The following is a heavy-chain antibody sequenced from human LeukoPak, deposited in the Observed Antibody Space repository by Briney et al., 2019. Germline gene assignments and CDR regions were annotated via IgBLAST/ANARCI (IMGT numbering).Heavy chain of an antibody. CDR3: ARDLGISSGRYLDY. CDR1: GFTFSSYA. V-gene: IGHV3-30-3*01. D-gene: IGHD6-19*01. CDR2: ISYDGSNK. Sequence: GGSLRLSCAASGFTFSSYAMHWVRQAPGKGLEWVAVISYDGSNKYYADSVKGRFTISRDNSKNTLYLQMNSLRAEDTAVYYCARDLGISSGRYLDYWGQGTLVTVSS. J-gene: IGHJ4*02.